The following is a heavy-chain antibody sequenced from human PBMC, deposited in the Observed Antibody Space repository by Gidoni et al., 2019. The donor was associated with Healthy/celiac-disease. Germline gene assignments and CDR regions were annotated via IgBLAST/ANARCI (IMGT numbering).Heavy chain of an antibody. V-gene: IGHV1-69*06. J-gene: IGHJ3*02. CDR3: ARDVGSGYDAFDI. CDR2: IIPICGTA. D-gene: IGHD6-19*01. Sequence: QVQLVQSGAAVKKPGSSVKLSCKASGGTISSYAIIWVRQAPGQGLEWMGGIIPICGTANYAQKFQGRVTITADKSTSTAYMELSSLRSEDTAVYYCARDVGSGYDAFDIWGQGTMVTVSS. CDR1: GGTISSYA.